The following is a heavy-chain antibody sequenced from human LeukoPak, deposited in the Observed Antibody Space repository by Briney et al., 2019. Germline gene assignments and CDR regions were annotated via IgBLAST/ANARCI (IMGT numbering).Heavy chain of an antibody. J-gene: IGHJ4*02. Sequence: KASETLSLTCAVSGGSISSNNWWGWVRQPPGKGLEWIGEIYHSGSPNYNPSLESRVTISVDKSRNHFSLNLSSVTAADTAVYYCARVNINNWHSCDYWGQGTLVTVSS. CDR3: ARVNINNWHSCDY. CDR2: IYHSGSP. D-gene: IGHD1-1*01. V-gene: IGHV4-4*02. CDR1: GGSISSNNW.